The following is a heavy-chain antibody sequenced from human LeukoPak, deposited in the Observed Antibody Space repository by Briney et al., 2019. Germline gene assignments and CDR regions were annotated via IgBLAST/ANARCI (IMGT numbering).Heavy chain of an antibody. J-gene: IGHJ4*02. CDR2: ISGSGGTI. Sequence: GGSLRLSCAASGFTLSDYHMYWIRQAPGKGLEWVSCISGSGGTITYADSVKGRFTISRDNAKNSLFLQMNSLRVEDTAVYYCARGGARYFADWGPGTLVTVSS. CDR1: GFTLSDYH. CDR3: ARGGARYFAD. V-gene: IGHV3-11*01.